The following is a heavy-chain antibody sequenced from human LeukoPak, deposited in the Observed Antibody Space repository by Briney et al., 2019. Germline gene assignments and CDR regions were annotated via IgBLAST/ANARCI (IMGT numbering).Heavy chain of an antibody. D-gene: IGHD6-6*01. J-gene: IGHJ5*02. CDR1: GGSMSTYS. V-gene: IGHV4-59*01. Sequence: SETLSLTGTVSGGSMSTYSWSWIRQPPGKGLEWIGYIYDRGSTNYNPSLKSRVSISIDTSKNQLSLELGSVTAADTAVYYCARGYSTSSAVEWFDTWGRGTLVTVSS. CDR3: ARGYSTSSAVEWFDT. CDR2: IYDRGST.